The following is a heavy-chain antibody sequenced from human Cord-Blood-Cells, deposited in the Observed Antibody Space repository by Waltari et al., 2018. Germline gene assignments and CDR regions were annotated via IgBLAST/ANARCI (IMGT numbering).Heavy chain of an antibody. CDR1: GGSFSGYY. Sequence: QVQLQQWGAGLLKPSETLSLTCAVYGGSFSGYYWSWIRQPPGKGLGWIGGINHSGSPNHNPSLKSRVTISVDTSKNQFSLKLSSVTAADTAVYYCASGHYDILTGYYYGMDVWGQGTTVTVSS. V-gene: IGHV4-34*01. D-gene: IGHD3-9*01. CDR2: INHSGSP. J-gene: IGHJ6*02. CDR3: ASGHYDILTGYYYGMDV.